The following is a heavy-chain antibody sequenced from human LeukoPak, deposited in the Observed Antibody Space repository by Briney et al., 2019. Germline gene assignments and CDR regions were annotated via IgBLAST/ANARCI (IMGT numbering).Heavy chain of an antibody. CDR2: ISSSGTTV. D-gene: IGHD3-10*01. Sequence: QPGGSLGLSCAASGFTFSTFELNWVRQAPGKGLEWLSYISSSGTTVYYADSVKGRFTISRDNARSALYLQMNSLRAEDTAVYYCAGGFGSYSPDYWGQGTLVTVSS. V-gene: IGHV3-48*03. CDR3: AGGFGSYSPDY. CDR1: GFTFSTFE. J-gene: IGHJ4*02.